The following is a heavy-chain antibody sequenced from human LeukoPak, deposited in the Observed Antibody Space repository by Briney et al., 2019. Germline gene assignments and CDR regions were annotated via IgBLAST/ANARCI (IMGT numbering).Heavy chain of an antibody. Sequence: SETLSLTCTVSGGSISSYYWSWIRQPPGRGLEWIGYMFYSGSTKYNPSLKNRGAISVDTSKNQISLKLSSVTAADTAVYYCARRNYDVLTGYYNAFDYWGRGALVTVSS. V-gene: IGHV4-59*08. CDR1: GGSISSYY. D-gene: IGHD3-9*01. J-gene: IGHJ4*02. CDR3: ARRNYDVLTGYYNAFDY. CDR2: MFYSGST.